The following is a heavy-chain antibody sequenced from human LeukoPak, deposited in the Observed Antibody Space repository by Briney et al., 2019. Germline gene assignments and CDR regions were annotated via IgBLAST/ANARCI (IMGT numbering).Heavy chain of an antibody. CDR1: GYTFTSYY. CDR3: ARGVHVRVYDSNPHYGHY. D-gene: IGHD3-22*01. CDR2: INPRTGST. Sequence: ASVKVSCKTSGYTFTSYYIHWLRQAPGQGLEWMGIINPRTGSTSYSQKFQGRVTMTRDMSTSTVYVELSSLRSEDTALYYCARGVHVRVYDSNPHYGHYWGQGTLVTVSS. J-gene: IGHJ4*02. V-gene: IGHV1-46*01.